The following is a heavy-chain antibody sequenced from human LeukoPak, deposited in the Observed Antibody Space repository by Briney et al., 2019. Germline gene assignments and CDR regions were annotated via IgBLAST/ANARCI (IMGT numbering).Heavy chain of an antibody. V-gene: IGHV4-59*01. CDR2: IYYSGST. CDR1: GGSLSSYY. CDR3: ARVGYDSSGYLYGMDV. D-gene: IGHD3-22*01. Sequence: PSETLSLTCTVSGGSLSSYYCSWIRQPPGKGLEWIGYIYYSGSTNYNPSLKSRVTISVDTSKNQFSLKLSSVTAADTAVYYCARVGYDSSGYLYGMDVWGQGTTVTVSS. J-gene: IGHJ6*02.